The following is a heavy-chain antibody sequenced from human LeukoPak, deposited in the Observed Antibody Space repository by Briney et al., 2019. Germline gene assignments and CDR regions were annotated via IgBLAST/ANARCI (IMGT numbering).Heavy chain of an antibody. CDR1: GYTFTGYY. V-gene: IGHV1-2*02. D-gene: IGHD4-23*01. CDR3: ARDTVVTKRGAGY. CDR2: INPNSGGT. Sequence: ASAKVSCKASGYTFTGYYMHWVRQAPGQGLEWMGWINPNSGGTNYAQKFQGRVTMTRDTSISTAYMELSRLRSDDTAVYYCARDTVVTKRGAGYWGQGTLVTVSS. J-gene: IGHJ4*02.